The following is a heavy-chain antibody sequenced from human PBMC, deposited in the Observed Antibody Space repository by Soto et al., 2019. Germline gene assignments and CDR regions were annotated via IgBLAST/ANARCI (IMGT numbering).Heavy chain of an antibody. Sequence: VQVVESGGALVQPGGSLRLSCTVSGFTFEGFWMSWVRQAPGRGPQWVAYIDHGGRETHYVDSVRGRFTISRDNAQNTLYLRMNSLRVEDTAIDDCARDRAYDRYWGQGTRVTVSS. CDR1: GFTFEGFW. D-gene: IGHD5-12*01. CDR2: IDHGGRET. V-gene: IGHV3-7*04. CDR3: ARDRAYDRY. J-gene: IGHJ4*02.